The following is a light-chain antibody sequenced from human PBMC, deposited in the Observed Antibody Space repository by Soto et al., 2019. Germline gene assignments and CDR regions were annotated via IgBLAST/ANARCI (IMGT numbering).Light chain of an antibody. CDR1: QSVSSSY. CDR2: DAS. Sequence: SGLSPTPGTLSLSPGDRATLSCRASQSVSSSYLAWYQQKPGQAPRLLFYDASRRATGIPDKFSASGSGTDFSLTISNLEPEDFAVYYCHQYSSSPWTFDQGTKVAIK. V-gene: IGKV3-20*01. CDR3: HQYSSSPWT. J-gene: IGKJ1*01.